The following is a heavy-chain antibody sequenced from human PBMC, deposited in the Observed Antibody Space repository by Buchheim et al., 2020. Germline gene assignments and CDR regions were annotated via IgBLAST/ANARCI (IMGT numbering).Heavy chain of an antibody. CDR3: ARAYYGDSDDAFDI. J-gene: IGHJ3*02. CDR2: MNPKSGNT. V-gene: IGHV1-8*01. CDR1: GYTFTSYD. D-gene: IGHD4-17*01. Sequence: QVQLVQSGAEVKKPGASVKVSCKAFGYTFTSYDINWVRQATGQGLEWIGWMNPKSGNTGYAQKFNGRVTLTRDTSISTAYMGLSSLRSDDTAVYYCARAYYGDSDDAFDIWGQGT.